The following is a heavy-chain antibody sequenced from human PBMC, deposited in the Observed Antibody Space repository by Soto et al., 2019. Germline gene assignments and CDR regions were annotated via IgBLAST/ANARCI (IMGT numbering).Heavy chain of an antibody. V-gene: IGHV4-59*01. J-gene: IGHJ4*02. CDR2: IYYSGST. D-gene: IGHD5-12*01. CDR1: GDSISSYY. CDR3: ARIRVDIVATVFDY. Sequence: PFETLSLNCPVAGDSISSYYWNWIQQHPGKGLEWIGYIYYSGSTNYNPSHKSRVTISVDTSKNQFSLKLSSVTAADTAVYYCARIRVDIVATVFDYWGQGTLVTVSS.